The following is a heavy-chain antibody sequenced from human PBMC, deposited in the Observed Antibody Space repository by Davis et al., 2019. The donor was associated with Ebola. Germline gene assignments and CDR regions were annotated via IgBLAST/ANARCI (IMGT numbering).Heavy chain of an antibody. CDR2: ISSSGSTI. V-gene: IGHV3-11*04. Sequence: PGGSLRLSCAASGFTFSDYYMSWIRQAPGKGLEWVSYISSSGSTIYYADSVKGRFTISRDNSKNTLYLQMNSLRAEDTAVYYCAKDSPLPAAMDYWGQGTLVTVSS. CDR3: AKDSPLPAAMDY. D-gene: IGHD2-2*01. J-gene: IGHJ4*02. CDR1: GFTFSDYY.